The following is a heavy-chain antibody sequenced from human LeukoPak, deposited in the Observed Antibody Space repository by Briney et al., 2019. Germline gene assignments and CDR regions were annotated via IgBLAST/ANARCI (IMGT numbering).Heavy chain of an antibody. J-gene: IGHJ4*02. CDR2: ISYDGSNK. V-gene: IGHV3-30*14. D-gene: IGHD3-10*01. CDR3: ATGGGAQTY. Sequence: PGGSLRLSCAASGFTFSSYAMHWVRQAPGKGLEWVAVISYDGSNKYYADSVKGRFTISRDNSKNTLYLQMNSLRAEDTAIYYCATGGGAQTYWGQGTLVTVSS. CDR1: GFTFSSYA.